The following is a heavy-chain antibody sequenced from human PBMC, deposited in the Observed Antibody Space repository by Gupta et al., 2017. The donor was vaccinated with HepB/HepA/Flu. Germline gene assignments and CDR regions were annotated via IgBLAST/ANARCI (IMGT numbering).Heavy chain of an antibody. D-gene: IGHD2-2*01. CDR2: IYYSGST. V-gene: IGHV4-31*03. CDR1: GGSISSGGYY. CDR3: ARNNALGPYQLPSYFDY. J-gene: IGHJ4*02. Sequence: QVQLQESGPGLVKPSQTLSLTCTVSGGSISSGGYYWSWIRQHPGKGLEWIGYIYYSGSTYYNPSLKSRVTISVDTSKNQFSLKLSSVTAADTAVYYCARNNALGPYQLPSYFDYWGQGTLVTVSS.